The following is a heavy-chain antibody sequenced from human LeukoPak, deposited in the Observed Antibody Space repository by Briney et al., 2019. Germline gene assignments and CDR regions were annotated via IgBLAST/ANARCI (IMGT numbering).Heavy chain of an antibody. Sequence: QPGRSLRLSCEGSGFTFDDYAMHWVRQAPGNGLEWLANIKQDGTEKYYVDSVKGRFTISRDNAKNSLYLQMNSLRAEDTAVYYCARHSPAGSSWYYSYYYYMDVWGKGTTVTVSS. CDR1: GFTFDDYA. CDR2: IKQDGTEK. CDR3: ARHSPAGSSWYYSYYYYMDV. D-gene: IGHD6-13*01. V-gene: IGHV3-7*01. J-gene: IGHJ6*03.